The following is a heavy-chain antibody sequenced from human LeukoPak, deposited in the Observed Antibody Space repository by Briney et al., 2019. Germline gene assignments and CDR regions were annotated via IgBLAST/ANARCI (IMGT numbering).Heavy chain of an antibody. CDR3: ARDYYCYYGMDV. J-gene: IGHJ6*02. CDR1: GGSFSGYY. V-gene: IGHV4-34*01. CDR2: INHSGST. Sequence: LETLSLTCAVYGGSFSGYYWSWIRQPPGKGLEWIGEINHSGSTNYNPSLKSRVTISVDTSKNQFSLKLSSVTAADTAVYYCARDYYCYYGMDVWGQGTTVTVSS.